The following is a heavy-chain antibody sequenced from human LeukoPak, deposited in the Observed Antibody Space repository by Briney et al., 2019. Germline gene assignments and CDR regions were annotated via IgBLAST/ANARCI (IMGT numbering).Heavy chain of an antibody. CDR1: GFTFSSYA. CDR3: AKDQTTVTTYGDAFDI. D-gene: IGHD4-17*01. J-gene: IGHJ3*02. CDR2: ISYDGSNK. V-gene: IGHV3-30-3*01. Sequence: SGGSLRLSCAASGFTFSSYAMHWVRQAPGKGLEWVAVISYDGSNKYYADSVKGRFTISRDNSKNTLYLQMNSLRAEDTAVYYCAKDQTTVTTYGDAFDIWGQGTMVTVSS.